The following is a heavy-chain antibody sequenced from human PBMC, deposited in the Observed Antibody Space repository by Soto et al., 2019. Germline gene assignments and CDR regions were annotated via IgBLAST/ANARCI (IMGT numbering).Heavy chain of an antibody. CDR3: APGGLSSSSFDYYYGMDV. Sequence: GASVKVSCKASGGTFSSYAISWVRQAPGQGLEWMGGIIPIFGTANYAQKFQGRVTITADESTSTAYMELSSLRSEDTAVYYCAPGGLSSSSFDYYYGMDVWGQGTTVTVSS. CDR2: IIPIFGTA. J-gene: IGHJ6*02. CDR1: GGTFSSYA. D-gene: IGHD6-6*01. V-gene: IGHV1-69*13.